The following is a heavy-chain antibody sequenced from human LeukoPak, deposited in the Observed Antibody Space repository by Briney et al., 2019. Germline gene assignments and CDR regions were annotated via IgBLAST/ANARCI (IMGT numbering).Heavy chain of an antibody. V-gene: IGHV3-30*03. J-gene: IGHJ6*02. CDR3: ARKVLGVVIQTAAMDV. CDR1: GFTFSSYG. Sequence: TGGSLRLSCAASGFTFSSYGMHWVRQAPGKGLEWVAVISFDGSNKNYADSVKGRFTISRDNSKNTLYLQMNSLRAEDTAVYYCARKVLGVVIQTAAMDVWGQGTTVTVSS. CDR2: ISFDGSNK. D-gene: IGHD3-3*01.